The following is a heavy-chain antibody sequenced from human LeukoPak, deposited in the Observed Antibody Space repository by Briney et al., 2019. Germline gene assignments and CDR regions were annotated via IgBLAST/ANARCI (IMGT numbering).Heavy chain of an antibody. D-gene: IGHD5-24*01. CDR3: ARERPLQTYYYYGMDV. J-gene: IGHJ6*02. CDR2: INHSGST. V-gene: IGHV4-34*01. CDR1: GGSFSGYY. Sequence: SETPSLTCAVYGGSFSGYYWSWIRQPPGKGLEWIGEINHSGSTNYNPSLKSRVTMSVDTSKNQFSLKLSSVTAADTAVYYCARERPLQTYYYYGMDVWGQGTTVTVSS.